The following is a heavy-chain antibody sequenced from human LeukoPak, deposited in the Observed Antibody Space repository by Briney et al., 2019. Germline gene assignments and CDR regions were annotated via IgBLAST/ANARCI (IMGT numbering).Heavy chain of an antibody. D-gene: IGHD3-10*01. CDR2: INHSGST. CDR3: AKSNGYGLVDI. J-gene: IGHJ3*02. Sequence: PSETLSLTCAVYGGSFSGYYWSWIRQPPGKGLEWIGEINHSGSTNYNPSLKSRVTISIDTSTNQLSLKLSSVTAADTAVYYCAKSNGYGLVDIWGQGTMVTVSS. CDR1: GGSFSGYY. V-gene: IGHV4-34*01.